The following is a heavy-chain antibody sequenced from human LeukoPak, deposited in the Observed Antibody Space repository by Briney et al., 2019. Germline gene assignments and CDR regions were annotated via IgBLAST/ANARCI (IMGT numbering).Heavy chain of an antibody. V-gene: IGHV3-30-3*01. Sequence: PGRSLRLSCAASGFTFSTYFMHWVRQAPGKGLEWVADIASDGSHTFYVESVKGRFTISRDNSKNTLYLQMNSLRAEDTAVYYCAKEAYISGGYFDYWGQGTLVTVSS. CDR2: IASDGSHT. CDR3: AKEAYISGGYFDY. J-gene: IGHJ4*02. CDR1: GFTFSTYF. D-gene: IGHD1-14*01.